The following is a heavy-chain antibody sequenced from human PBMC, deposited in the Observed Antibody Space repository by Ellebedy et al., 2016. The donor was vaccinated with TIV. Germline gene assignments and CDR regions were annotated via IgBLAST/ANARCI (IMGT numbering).Heavy chain of an antibody. CDR2: IYYSGST. D-gene: IGHD3-10*01. CDR3: ARDDPSGWLDP. Sequence: MPSETLSLTCAVSGGSISRSNWWSWVRQPPGKGLEWVGYIYYSGSTNYNPSLKSRVTISIDTSKNQFSLRLTSVTAADTAVYYCARDDPSGWLDPWGQGTLVTVSS. CDR1: GGSISRSNW. J-gene: IGHJ5*02. V-gene: IGHV4-4*02.